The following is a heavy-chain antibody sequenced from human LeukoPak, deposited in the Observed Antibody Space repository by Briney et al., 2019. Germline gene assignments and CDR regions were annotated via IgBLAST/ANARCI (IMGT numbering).Heavy chain of an antibody. CDR2: ISSSSSYI. CDR1: GFTLSTYT. V-gene: IGHV3-21*01. D-gene: IGHD3-10*01. CDR3: ARSGIKMVRGVIIKSPYHMDI. J-gene: IGHJ6*03. Sequence: GGSLRLSCAASGFTLSTYTMNWVRQAPGKGLEWVSSISSSSSYIYYADSVKGRFTISRDDAKNSLSLQMNSLRAEDTAVYYCARSGIKMVRGVIIKSPYHMDIWGKGTTVTVSS.